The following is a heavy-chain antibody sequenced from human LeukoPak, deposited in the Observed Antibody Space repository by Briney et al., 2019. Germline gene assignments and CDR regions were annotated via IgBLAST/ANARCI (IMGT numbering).Heavy chain of an antibody. CDR2: IITDGTVT. Sequence: GGSLRLSCAASGFTFSKYWMLWVRQAPGKGLESVSRIITDGTVTTYADSVKGRFTVSRDNADNTMFLQMNGVRDEDTAVYYCATKQWLAPPPDSWGQGTPVTVHS. V-gene: IGHV3-74*01. CDR3: ATKQWLAPPPDS. CDR1: GFTFSKYW. D-gene: IGHD6-19*01. J-gene: IGHJ4*02.